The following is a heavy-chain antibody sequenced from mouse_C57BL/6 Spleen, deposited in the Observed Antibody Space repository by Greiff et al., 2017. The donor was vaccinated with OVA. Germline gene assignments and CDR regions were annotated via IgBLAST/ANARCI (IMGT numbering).Heavy chain of an antibody. V-gene: IGHV1-69*01. CDR2: IDPSDSDT. CDR1: GYTFTSYW. CDR3: ARWILPCASDY. J-gene: IGHJ4*01. Sequence: QVQLQQPGAELVMPGASVKLSCKASGYTFTSYWMHWVKQRPGQGLEWIGEIDPSDSDTNYNQKLKGKSPLTVNTSSSTAYMQLRSLTSEGTAVFYCARWILPCASDYWGQGTSVTVSS.